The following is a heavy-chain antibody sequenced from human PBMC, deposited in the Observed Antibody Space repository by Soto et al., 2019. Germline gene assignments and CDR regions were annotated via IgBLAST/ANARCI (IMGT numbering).Heavy chain of an antibody. CDR1: GFTFSSYA. CDR3: AKDHVLWFGELLLYYFDY. D-gene: IGHD3-10*01. Sequence: XGSLILSCSASGFTFSSYAMSWVRQAPGKGLEWVSAISGSGGSTYYADSVKGRFTISRDNSKNTLYLQMNSLRAEDTAVYYCAKDHVLWFGELLLYYFDYWGQGTLVTVSS. CDR2: ISGSGGST. V-gene: IGHV3-23*01. J-gene: IGHJ4*02.